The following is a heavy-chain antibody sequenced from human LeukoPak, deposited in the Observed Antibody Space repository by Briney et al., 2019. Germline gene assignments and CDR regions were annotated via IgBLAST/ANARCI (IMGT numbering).Heavy chain of an antibody. CDR3: ARVAAGAFDI. V-gene: IGHV3-48*03. CDR1: GFIFRSYE. J-gene: IGHJ3*02. CDR2: ISSSGSPI. D-gene: IGHD6-13*01. Sequence: PGGSLTLSCAASGFIFRSYEMNWVRQAPGKGLEWVSYISSSGSPIFYADSMKGRFTISRDNAENSPYLQMNSLRAEDTGVYYCARVAAGAFDIWGQGTMVTVSS.